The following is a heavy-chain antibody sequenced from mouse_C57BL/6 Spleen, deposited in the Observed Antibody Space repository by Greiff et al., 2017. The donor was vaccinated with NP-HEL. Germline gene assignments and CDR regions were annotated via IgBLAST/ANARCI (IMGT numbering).Heavy chain of an antibody. Sequence: DVKLQESGPGLVKPSQSLSLTCSVTGYSITSGYYWNWIRQFPGNKLEWMGYISYDGSNNYNPSLKNRISITRDTSKNQFFLKLNSVTTEDTATYYCASQASSYGYFDVWGTGTTVTVSS. V-gene: IGHV3-6*01. J-gene: IGHJ1*03. CDR1: GYSITSGYY. CDR3: ASQASSYGYFDV. D-gene: IGHD1-1*01. CDR2: ISYDGSN.